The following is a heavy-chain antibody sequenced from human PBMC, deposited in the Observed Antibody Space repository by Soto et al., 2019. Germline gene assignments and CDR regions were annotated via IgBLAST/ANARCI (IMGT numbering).Heavy chain of an antibody. V-gene: IGHV3-23*01. J-gene: IGHJ6*02. CDR1: GFTISNYA. Sequence: PGGSLRLSXAASGFTISNYALSWVRQAPGKGLEWVSAISGSGGSTYYADSVKGRFTISRDSSKNTLYLQMNNLRAEDTAVYYCAKGPTIFGVVITYSYYYGLDVCGQGTTVTVSS. D-gene: IGHD3-3*01. CDR2: ISGSGGST. CDR3: AKGPTIFGVVITYSYYYGLDV.